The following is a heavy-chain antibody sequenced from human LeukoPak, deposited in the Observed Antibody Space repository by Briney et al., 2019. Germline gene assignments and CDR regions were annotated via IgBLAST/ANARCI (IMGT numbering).Heavy chain of an antibody. V-gene: IGHV3-33*01. CDR2: IWYDGSNK. CDR1: GFTFSNYG. CDR3: VRVAVAGNLNNWFDP. Sequence: GGSLRLSCAAWGFTFSNYGMHWVRQAPGKGLEWVAVIWYDGSNKYYADSVKGRFTISRDNSKNTLYLQMNSLRAEDTAVYYCVRVAVAGNLNNWFDPWGQGTLVTVSS. D-gene: IGHD6-19*01. J-gene: IGHJ5*02.